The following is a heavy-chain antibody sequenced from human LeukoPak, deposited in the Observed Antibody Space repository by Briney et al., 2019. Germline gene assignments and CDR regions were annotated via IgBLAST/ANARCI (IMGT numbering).Heavy chain of an antibody. J-gene: IGHJ6*03. CDR2: MNPNSGNT. V-gene: IGHV1-8*03. CDR1: GYTFTSYD. D-gene: IGHD5-18*01. CDR3: ARVGSYGLYYYYYYMDV. Sequence: ASVKVSCKASGYTFTSYDINWVRQATGQGLEWMGWMNPNSGNTGYAQKFQGRVTITRNTSISTAYMELSSLRSEDTAVYYCARVGSYGLYYYYYYMDVWGKGTTVTVSS.